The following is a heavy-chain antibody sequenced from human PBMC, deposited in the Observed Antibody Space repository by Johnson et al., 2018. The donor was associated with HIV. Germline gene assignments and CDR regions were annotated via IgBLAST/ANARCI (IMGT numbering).Heavy chain of an antibody. J-gene: IGHJ3*02. D-gene: IGHD6-13*01. CDR2: IYSGGSA. CDR1: GFTVSRNY. V-gene: IGHV3-66*02. CDR3: ATALGYDAFDI. Sequence: VQLVESGGGLVQPGGSLRLSCAASGFTVSRNYMSWVRQAPGKGLEWVSLIYSGGSAYYSDSVKGRFTISRDNSKNTLYLQMNSLRAEDTAVYYCATALGYDAFDIWGQGTLVTVSS.